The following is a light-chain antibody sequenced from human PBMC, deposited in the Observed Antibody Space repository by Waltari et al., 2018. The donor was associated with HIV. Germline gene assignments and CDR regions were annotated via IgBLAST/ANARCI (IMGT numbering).Light chain of an antibody. CDR1: RTVFYNSNNQNY. CDR2: WAS. V-gene: IGKV4-1*01. CDR3: QQYFTIGPS. J-gene: IGKJ4*01. Sequence: DIVMTQSPDSLAVSLVETATVSCTSSRTVFYNSNNQNYLAWYQQKPGQSPKLLIYWASTRAPGVPDRFSGSGSGTDFSLTISSLQADDVALYYCQQYFTIGPSFGGGTKLEI.